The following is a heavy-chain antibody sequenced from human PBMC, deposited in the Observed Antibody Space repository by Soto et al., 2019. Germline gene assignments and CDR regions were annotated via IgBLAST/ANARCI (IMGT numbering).Heavy chain of an antibody. J-gene: IGHJ6*02. D-gene: IGHD5-12*01. V-gene: IGHV3-33*01. CDR3: ARKYSGYEYGMDV. CDR2: IWFDGSSK. Sequence: GGSLRLSCAASGFTFSSYGMHWVRQAPGKGLEWVAVIWFDGSSKYYADSVKGRFTISRDNSKNMLYLQMNSLKAEDTAVYYCARKYSGYEYGMDVWGQGTTVTVSS. CDR1: GFTFSSYG.